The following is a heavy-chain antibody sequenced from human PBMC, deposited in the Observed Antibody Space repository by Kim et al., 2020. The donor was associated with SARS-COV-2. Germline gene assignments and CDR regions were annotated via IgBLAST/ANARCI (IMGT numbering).Heavy chain of an antibody. CDR3: ARDLTRHYDSSGYYPLYYYYGMDV. D-gene: IGHD3-22*01. CDR1: GFTFSSYG. Sequence: GGSLRLSCAASGFTFSSYGMHWVRQAPGKGLEWVAVIWYDGSNKYYADSVKGRFTISRDNSKNTLYLQMNSLRAEDTAVYYCARDLTRHYDSSGYYPLYYYYGMDVWGQGTTVTVSS. V-gene: IGHV3-33*01. J-gene: IGHJ6*02. CDR2: IWYDGSNK.